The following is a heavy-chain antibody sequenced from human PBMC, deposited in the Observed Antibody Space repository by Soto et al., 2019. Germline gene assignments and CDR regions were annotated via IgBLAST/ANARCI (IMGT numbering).Heavy chain of an antibody. CDR3: ASTTFSGYSGYGAIYYFDY. J-gene: IGHJ4*02. V-gene: IGHV4-39*01. D-gene: IGHD5-12*01. CDR2: IYYSGST. Sequence: SETLSLTCTVSGGSISSSSYYWGWIRQPPGKGLEWIGSIYYSGSTYYNPSLKSRVTISVDTSKNQFSLKLSSVTAADTAVYYCASTTFSGYSGYGAIYYFDYWGQGTLVTVSS. CDR1: GGSISSSSYY.